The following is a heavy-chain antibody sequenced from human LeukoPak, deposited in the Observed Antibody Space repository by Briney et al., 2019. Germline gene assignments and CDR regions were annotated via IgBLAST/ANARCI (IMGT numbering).Heavy chain of an antibody. CDR2: IYYSGST. J-gene: IGHJ4*02. D-gene: IGHD3-10*01. CDR3: ARAVLWFGESPHFDY. CDR1: GGSISSGDYS. V-gene: IGHV4-30-4*01. Sequence: PSQTLSLTCTVSGGSISSGDYSWSWIRQPPGKGLEWIGYIYYSGSTYYNPSLKSRVTISVDTSKSQFSLKLSSVTAADTAVYYCARAVLWFGESPHFDYWGQGTLVTVSS.